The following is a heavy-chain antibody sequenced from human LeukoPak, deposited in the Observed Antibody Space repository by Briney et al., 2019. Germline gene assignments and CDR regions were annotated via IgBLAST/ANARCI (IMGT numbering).Heavy chain of an antibody. D-gene: IGHD3-22*01. Sequence: NPSESLCLTGTVAGGSIRDNYWSWVRQPLAKGLFRRGYIYYGGSANYNPALKSRVTISVDTSKNQFSLKLSSVTAADTAVYYCARQYYYDSSGYFDYWGQGTLVTVSS. J-gene: IGHJ4*02. CDR1: GGSIRDNY. CDR2: IYYGGSA. V-gene: IGHV4-59*08. CDR3: ARQYYYDSSGYFDY.